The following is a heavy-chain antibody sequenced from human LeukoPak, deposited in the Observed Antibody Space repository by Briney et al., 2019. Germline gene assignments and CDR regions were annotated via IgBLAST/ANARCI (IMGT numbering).Heavy chain of an antibody. CDR3: AKDGTVMTQDAFDI. CDR1: GLTVSSNY. J-gene: IGHJ3*02. D-gene: IGHD5-18*01. V-gene: IGHV3-30*18. Sequence: GGSLRLSCAASGLTVSSNYIWVRQAPGKGLEWVAVISYDGSNKYYADSVKGRFTISRDNSKNTLYLQMNSLRAEDTAVYYCAKDGTVMTQDAFDIWGQGTMVTVSS. CDR2: ISYDGSNK.